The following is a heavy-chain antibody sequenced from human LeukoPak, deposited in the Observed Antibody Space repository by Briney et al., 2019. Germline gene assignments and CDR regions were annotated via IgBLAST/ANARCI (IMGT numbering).Heavy chain of an antibody. CDR3: ARGWTTVTAGGAFDI. V-gene: IGHV1-69*04. D-gene: IGHD4-17*01. CDR1: GYTFTDSY. CDR2: IIPILGIA. J-gene: IGHJ3*02. Sequence: ASVKVSCKASGYTFTDSYMHWVRQDPGQGLEWMGRIIPILGIANYAQKFQGRVTITADKSTSTAYMELSSLRSEDTAVYYRARGWTTVTAGGAFDIWGQGTMVTVSS.